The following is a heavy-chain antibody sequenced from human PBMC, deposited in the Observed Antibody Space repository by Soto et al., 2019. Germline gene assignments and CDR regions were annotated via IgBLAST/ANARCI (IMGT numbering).Heavy chain of an antibody. CDR2: INHSGST. J-gene: IGHJ5*02. V-gene: IGHV4-34*01. Sequence: QVQLQQWGAGLLKPSETLSLTCAVYGGSFSGYYWSWIRQPPGKGLEWIGEINHSGSTNYNPSPRGRVTVSVDTSTNQFSRTLSSVTAADTAVYYCARGLDRGIPTPLSWFDPWGQGTLVTVSS. D-gene: IGHD1-26*01. CDR1: GGSFSGYY. CDR3: ARGLDRGIPTPLSWFDP.